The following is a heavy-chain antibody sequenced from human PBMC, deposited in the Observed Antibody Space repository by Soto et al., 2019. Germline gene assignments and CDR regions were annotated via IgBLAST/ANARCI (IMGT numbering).Heavy chain of an antibody. CDR1: GESFSGYY. J-gene: IGHJ6*02. CDR3: ASLPNGVFLTGMDV. D-gene: IGHD2-8*01. V-gene: IGHV4-34*01. Sequence: SETLSLTCAVYGESFSGYYWSWIRQPPGKGLEWIGEINHSGSTNYNPSLKSRVTISVDTSKNQFSLKLSSVTAADTAVYYCASLPNGVFLTGMDVWGQGTTVTVSS. CDR2: INHSGST.